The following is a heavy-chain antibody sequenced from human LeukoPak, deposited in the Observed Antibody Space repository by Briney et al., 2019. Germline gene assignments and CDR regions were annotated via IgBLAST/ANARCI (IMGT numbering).Heavy chain of an antibody. J-gene: IGHJ6*03. CDR1: GYTFTRYD. CDR2: MNPNSGNT. D-gene: IGHD6-6*01. CDR3: ARRLKQGYSSSFVYYYYYYYMDV. V-gene: IGHV1-8*01. Sequence: ASVKVSCKASGYTFTRYDINWVRQATGQGLEWMGWMNPNSGNTGYAQKFQGRVTMTRNTSISTAYMELSSLRSGDTVVYYCARRLKQGYSSSFVYYYYYYYMDVWGKGTTVTVSS.